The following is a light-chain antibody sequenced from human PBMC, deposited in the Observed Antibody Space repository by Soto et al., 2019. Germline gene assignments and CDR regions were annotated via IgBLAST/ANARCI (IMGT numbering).Light chain of an antibody. J-gene: IGLJ1*01. CDR1: SSDIGGYNY. Sequence: QSVLTQPASVSGSPGQSITISCTGTSSDIGGYNYVSWYQQYPGKAPKFMIYEVSNRPSGVSNRFSGSKSGNTASLTISGLQAEDEADYYCSSYTDSSTYVFGPGTKVTVL. CDR2: EVS. CDR3: SSYTDSSTYV. V-gene: IGLV2-14*01.